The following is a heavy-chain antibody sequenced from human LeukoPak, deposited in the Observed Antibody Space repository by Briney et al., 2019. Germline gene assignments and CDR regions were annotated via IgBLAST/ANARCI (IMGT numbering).Heavy chain of an antibody. Sequence: GGSLRLSCAASGFTFSSYWMSWVRQAPGKGLEWVANIKQDGSEKYYVDSVKGRFTISRDNAKNSLYLQMNSLRAEDTAVYYCARESQSGWYYFHYYYGMDVWGKGTTVTVSS. CDR2: IKQDGSEK. D-gene: IGHD6-19*01. CDR1: GFTFSSYW. V-gene: IGHV3-7*01. J-gene: IGHJ6*04. CDR3: ARESQSGWYYFHYYYGMDV.